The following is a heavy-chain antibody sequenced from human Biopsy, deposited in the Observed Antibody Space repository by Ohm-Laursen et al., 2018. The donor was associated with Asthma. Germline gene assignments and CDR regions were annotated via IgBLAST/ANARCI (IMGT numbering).Heavy chain of an antibody. CDR2: IAWDGINS. V-gene: IGHV3-30*03. D-gene: IGHD2-21*01. J-gene: IGHJ3*01. Sequence: SSLRLSCTASGFTFSDYDMHWVRQAPGKGLEWVAYIAWDGINSYYADSVKGRFTISRDNSRNTLYLQKNSLRADDTAVYYCARAGESDLVGGLDVWGQGTMVIVSS. CDR3: ARAGESDLVGGLDV. CDR1: GFTFSDYD.